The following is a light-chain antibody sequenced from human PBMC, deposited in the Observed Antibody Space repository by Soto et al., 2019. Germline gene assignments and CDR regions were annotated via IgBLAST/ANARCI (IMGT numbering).Light chain of an antibody. CDR1: SSDVGGYNY. Sequence: QSALTQPPSASGSPGQSVTISCTGTSSDVGGYNYVSWYQQHPGKAPKLMIYEVNKRPSGVPDRFSGSKSGNTASLTISGLQSEDEADYYCCSYAGRYIYVFGTGTKLTVL. CDR2: EVN. V-gene: IGLV2-8*01. J-gene: IGLJ1*01. CDR3: CSYAGRYIYV.